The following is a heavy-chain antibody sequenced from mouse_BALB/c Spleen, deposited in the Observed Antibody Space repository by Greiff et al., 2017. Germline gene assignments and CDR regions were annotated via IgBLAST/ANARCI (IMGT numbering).Heavy chain of an antibody. CDR3: ANDYDCDY. CDR2: IDPANGNT. CDR1: GFNIKDTY. Sequence: EVQLQQSGAELVKPGASVKLSCTASGFNIKDTYMHWVKQRPEQGLEWIGRIDPANGNTKYDPKFQGKATITADTSSNKAYLQLSSLTSEDTAVYYCANDYDCDYWGQGTTLTVSS. D-gene: IGHD2-4*01. V-gene: IGHV14-3*02. J-gene: IGHJ2*01.